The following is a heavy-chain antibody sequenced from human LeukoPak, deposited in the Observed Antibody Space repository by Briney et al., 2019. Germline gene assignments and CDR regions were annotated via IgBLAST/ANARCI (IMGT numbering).Heavy chain of an antibody. Sequence: ASVKVSSKASRATVSNYGVSWVRQAPGQGLEWMGRIIPIFGTTNYAQRFQGRVTITTDESTSTVYMELSSLRSEDTAVYYCARDPLELTSPSFAHYSDYWGQGTLVTVSS. J-gene: IGHJ4*02. V-gene: IGHV1-69*05. CDR3: ARDPLELTSPSFAHYSDY. D-gene: IGHD1-7*01. CDR2: IIPIFGTT. CDR1: RATVSNYG.